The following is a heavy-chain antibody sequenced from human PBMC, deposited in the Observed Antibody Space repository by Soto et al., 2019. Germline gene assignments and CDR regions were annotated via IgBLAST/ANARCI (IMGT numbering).Heavy chain of an antibody. V-gene: IGHV3-30*03. J-gene: IGHJ5*01. CDR3: ARDIWSGNYKWFDS. CDR2: ISNDGGTQ. CDR1: TLTVSLYG. D-gene: IGHD3-3*01. Sequence: GGSPRLSCAASTLTVSLYGVQWVRQAPGKGLDWVAFISNDGGTQYYADSVKGRFSISRDNSMNTVDLHMSSLRAEDTAIYYCARDIWSGNYKWFDSWGQGTLVTVSS.